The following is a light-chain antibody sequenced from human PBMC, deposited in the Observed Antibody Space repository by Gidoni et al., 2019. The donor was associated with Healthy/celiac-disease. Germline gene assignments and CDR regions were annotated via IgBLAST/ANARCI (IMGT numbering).Light chain of an antibody. V-gene: IGKV3-11*01. CDR3: QQRSNWPWT. J-gene: IGKJ1*01. CDR2: DAS. CDR1: QSVSSY. Sequence: EILLTPSPATLSLSPGERATLSCRASQSVSSYLAWYQQKPGQAPRLLIYDASNRATGIPARFSGSGSGTDFTLTISSLEPEDFAVYYCQQRSNWPWTFGQGTKVEIK.